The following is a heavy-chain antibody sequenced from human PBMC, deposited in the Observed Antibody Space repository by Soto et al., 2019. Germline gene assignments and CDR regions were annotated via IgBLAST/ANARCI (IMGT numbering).Heavy chain of an antibody. D-gene: IGHD2-2*01. CDR3: ARLHGYCISSSCHGHYAMDV. CDR1: GFTFTNSA. Sequence: GASVKVSCKASGFTFTNSAVQWVRQARGQRLEWIGWIVVGSGNTNYAQNFHERVTITRDMSTSTAYMELSNLTSEDTAVYYCARLHGYCISSSCHGHYAMDVWGQGTTVTVSS. J-gene: IGHJ6*02. V-gene: IGHV1-58*01. CDR2: IVVGSGNT.